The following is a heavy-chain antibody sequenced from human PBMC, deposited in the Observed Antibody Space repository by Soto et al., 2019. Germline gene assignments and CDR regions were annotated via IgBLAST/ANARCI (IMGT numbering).Heavy chain of an antibody. CDR2: IIPIFGTA. CDR1: GGTFSSYA. Sequence: GASVKVSCKASGGTFSSYAISWVRQAPGQGLEWMGGIIPIFGTANYAQKFQGRVTITADESTSTAYMELSSLRAEDTAVYYCAKLGYSSSWYEYYYYGMDVWGQGTTVTVSS. V-gene: IGHV1-69*13. CDR3: AKLGYSSSWYEYYYYGMDV. D-gene: IGHD6-13*01. J-gene: IGHJ6*02.